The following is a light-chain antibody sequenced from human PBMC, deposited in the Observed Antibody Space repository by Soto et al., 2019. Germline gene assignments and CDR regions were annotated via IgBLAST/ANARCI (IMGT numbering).Light chain of an antibody. Sequence: EIVLTQSPATLSLSPGERATLSCRASQSVSSYLAWYQQKPGQAPRLLIYHTSNRATGVPARFSGSGSGTDFTLTISSLEPEDCAIYYCQQRQYWPPITFGQGTRLEIK. J-gene: IGKJ5*01. CDR1: QSVSSY. CDR2: HTS. CDR3: QQRQYWPPIT. V-gene: IGKV3-11*01.